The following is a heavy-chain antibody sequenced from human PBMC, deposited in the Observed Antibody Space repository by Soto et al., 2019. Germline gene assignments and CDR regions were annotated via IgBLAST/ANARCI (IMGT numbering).Heavy chain of an antibody. CDR1: GYIYTDFY. D-gene: IGHD3-10*01. CDR2: INPNSGGT. V-gene: IGHV1-2*02. J-gene: IGHJ5*02. Sequence: ASVKVSCKASGYIYTDFYVHWVRQAPGQGLEWMGWINPNSGGTSYAQRFQGRVAMTRDTSITTAYVELSRLGSDDTAIYYCTKGEPRYYYGSGSRGPSADSWGQGTLVTVSS. CDR3: TKGEPRYYYGSGSRGPSADS.